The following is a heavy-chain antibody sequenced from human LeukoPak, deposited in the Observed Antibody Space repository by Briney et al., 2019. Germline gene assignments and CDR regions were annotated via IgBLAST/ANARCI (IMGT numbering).Heavy chain of an antibody. CDR3: ARGISMEVITPYYFDY. V-gene: IGHV4-30-4*08. J-gene: IGHJ4*02. CDR2: IYYSGST. CDR1: GGSISSGDYY. Sequence: SETLSLTCTVSGGSISSGDYYWSWIRQPPGKSMEWIGYIYYSGSTYYNPSLKSRVTISVDTSKNQFSLKLSSVTAADTAVYYCARGISMEVITPYYFDYWGQGTLVTVSS. D-gene: IGHD3-22*01.